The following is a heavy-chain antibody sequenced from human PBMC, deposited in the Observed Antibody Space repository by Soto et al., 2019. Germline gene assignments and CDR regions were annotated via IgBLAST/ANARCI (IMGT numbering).Heavy chain of an antibody. Sequence: SETLSLTCAVYGGSFSGYYWSWIRQPPGKGLEWIGEINHSGSTNYNPSLKSRVTISVDTSKNQFSLKLSSVTAADTAVYYCASLMGATMSPSRTKKNWFDPWGQGTLVTVSS. CDR1: GGSFSGYY. CDR2: INHSGST. V-gene: IGHV4-34*01. J-gene: IGHJ5*02. CDR3: ASLMGATMSPSRTKKNWFDP. D-gene: IGHD1-26*01.